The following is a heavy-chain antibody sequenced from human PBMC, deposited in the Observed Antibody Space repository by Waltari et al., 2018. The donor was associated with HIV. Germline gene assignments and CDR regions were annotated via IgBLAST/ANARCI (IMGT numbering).Heavy chain of an antibody. CDR3: ARALDYYESGSFPWWFFDL. D-gene: IGHD3-10*01. V-gene: IGHV4-61*02. Sequence: QVQLRESGPGLVKPSQTLSLTCTVSGGSISSGYYYCSWIRQPAGKGLEWIGRVYTSGSTNYNPSLKSRVTISVDTSNNQFSLKLSSVTAADTAVYYCARALDYYESGSFPWWFFDLWGRGTLVTVTS. CDR2: VYTSGST. CDR1: GGSISSGYYY. J-gene: IGHJ2*01.